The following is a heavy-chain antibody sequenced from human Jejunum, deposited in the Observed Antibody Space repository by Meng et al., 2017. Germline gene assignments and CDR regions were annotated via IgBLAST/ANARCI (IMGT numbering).Heavy chain of an antibody. CDR2: ISSSGTTI. D-gene: IGHD5-18*01. CDR1: GFTFSDSY. CDR3: VKALGYTYGYYF. J-gene: IGHJ4*02. Sequence: QVQLVVSGGCLVKPRGLLRLSCAAAGFTFSDSYMSWIRQAPGKGLEWVSYISSSGTTIYYADSVKGRFTISRDNAKNSLYLQMTSLRAEDTAIYYCVKALGYTYGYYFWGQGTLVTVSS. V-gene: IGHV3-11*01.